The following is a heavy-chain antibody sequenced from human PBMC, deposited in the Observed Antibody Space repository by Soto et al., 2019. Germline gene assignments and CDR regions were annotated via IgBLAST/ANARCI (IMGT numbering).Heavy chain of an antibody. CDR3: ARTGYSRKLFDY. D-gene: IGHD6-13*01. J-gene: IGHJ4*02. Sequence: SETLSLTCAVYGGSFSGYYWSWIRQPPGKGLEWIGEINHSGSTNYNPSLKSRVTISVDTSKNQFSLKLSSVTAADTAVYYCARTGYSRKLFDYWGQGTLVTVSS. CDR2: INHSGST. CDR1: GGSFSGYY. V-gene: IGHV4-34*01.